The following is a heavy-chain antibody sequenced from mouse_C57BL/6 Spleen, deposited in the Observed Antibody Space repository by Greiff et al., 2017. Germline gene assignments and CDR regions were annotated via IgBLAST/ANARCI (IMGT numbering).Heavy chain of an antibody. D-gene: IGHD2-3*01. Sequence: VQLQQPGTELVKPGASVKLSCKASGYTFTSYWMHWVKQRPGQGLEWIGNIYPSNGGTNYNEKFKSKATLTVDKSSSTAYMQLSILTSEYSAVYYCARSDCYSYFDYWGQGTTLTVSS. V-gene: IGHV1-53*01. CDR3: ARSDCYSYFDY. CDR1: GYTFTSYW. CDR2: IYPSNGGT. J-gene: IGHJ2*01.